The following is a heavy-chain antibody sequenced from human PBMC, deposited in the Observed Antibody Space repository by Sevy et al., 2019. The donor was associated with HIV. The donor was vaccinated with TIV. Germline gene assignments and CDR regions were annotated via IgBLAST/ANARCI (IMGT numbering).Heavy chain of an antibody. D-gene: IGHD3-3*01. Sequence: SETLSLTCTVSGGSISRNSHYWGWIRQPPGKGLEWIGSIYYSGSTYYNPSLKSRVTISGDTSKNQFSLKLSSVTAADTAVYYCATHALSITIFGVVTRNWFDPWGQGTLVTVS. CDR2: IYYSGST. CDR3: ATHALSITIFGVVTRNWFDP. J-gene: IGHJ5*02. V-gene: IGHV4-39*01. CDR1: GGSISRNSHY.